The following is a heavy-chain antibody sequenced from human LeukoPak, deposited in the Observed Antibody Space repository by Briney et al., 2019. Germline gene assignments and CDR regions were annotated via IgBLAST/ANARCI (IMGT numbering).Heavy chain of an antibody. Sequence: SETLSLTCTVSGGSISSYYWSWIRQPPGKGLEWIGYIYYSGSTSYNPSLKSRVTISVDTSKNQFSLKLSSVTAADTAVYYCVRGPPTDPAADFVYWGQGTLVTVSS. V-gene: IGHV4-59*01. CDR2: IYYSGST. J-gene: IGHJ4*02. D-gene: IGHD6-13*01. CDR3: VRGPPTDPAADFVY. CDR1: GGSISSYY.